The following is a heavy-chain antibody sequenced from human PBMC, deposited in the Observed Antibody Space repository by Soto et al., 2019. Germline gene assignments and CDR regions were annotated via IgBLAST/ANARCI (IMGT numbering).Heavy chain of an antibody. D-gene: IGHD5-12*01. CDR1: GFTFNTYG. CDR3: ARAYSAYELDY. CDR2: ISYDGTDK. Sequence: GGSLRLSCAASGFTFNTYGFHWVRQAPGKGLGWVALISYDGTDKYYEDSVKGRFTISRDNSKNTLFLQMNSLRADDTAVYYCARAYSAYELDYWGQGTLVTVSS. J-gene: IGHJ4*02. V-gene: IGHV3-30*03.